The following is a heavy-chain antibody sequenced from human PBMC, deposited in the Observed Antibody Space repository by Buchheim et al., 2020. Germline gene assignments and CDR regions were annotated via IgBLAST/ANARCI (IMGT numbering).Heavy chain of an antibody. CDR3: AKDRYCSGGSCYSSEAPFDP. V-gene: IGHV3-23*01. Sequence: EVQLLESGGGLVQPGGSLRLSCAASGFTFSSYAMSWVRQAPGKGLEWVSAISGSGGSTYYADSVKGRFTISRDNSKNTLYLQMNSLRAEDTAVYYCAKDRYCSGGSCYSSEAPFDPWGQGTL. J-gene: IGHJ5*02. CDR2: ISGSGGST. CDR1: GFTFSSYA. D-gene: IGHD2-15*01.